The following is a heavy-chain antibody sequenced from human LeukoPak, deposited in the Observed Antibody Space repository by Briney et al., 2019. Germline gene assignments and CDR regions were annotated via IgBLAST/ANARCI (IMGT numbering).Heavy chain of an antibody. J-gene: IGHJ4*02. D-gene: IGHD4/OR15-4a*01. CDR1: GFTFSNFW. V-gene: IGHV3-7*01. CDR3: ARDLNGANFDY. CDR2: IKRDGSEQ. Sequence: GGSLRLSCAASGFTFSNFWMSWVRQAPGKGLEWVANIKRDGSEQYYMDSVKGRFTISRGNAKNSLYLQMNSLRAEDTAVFYCARDLNGANFDYWGQGTLVIVSS.